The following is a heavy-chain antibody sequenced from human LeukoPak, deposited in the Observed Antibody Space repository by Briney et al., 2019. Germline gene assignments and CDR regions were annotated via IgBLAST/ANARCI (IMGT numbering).Heavy chain of an antibody. CDR3: ARGRDCSGGSCYHALLDY. J-gene: IGHJ4*02. CDR2: IIPVFGTA. D-gene: IGHD2-15*01. Sequence: SVKVSCKASGGTFSSYAISWVRQAPGQGLEWMVGIIPVFGTANYAQKFQGRVTITTDESTSTAYMELSSLRSEDTAVYYCARGRDCSGGSCYHALLDYWGQGNLVTVSS. CDR1: GGTFSSYA. V-gene: IGHV1-69*05.